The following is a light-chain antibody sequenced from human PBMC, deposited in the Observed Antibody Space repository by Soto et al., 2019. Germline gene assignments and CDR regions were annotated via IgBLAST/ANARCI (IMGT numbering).Light chain of an antibody. CDR2: GAS. CDR3: QQSFSSPYT. CDR1: QSVRNSY. Sequence: EIVLTQSPGTLSLSPGERVTLSCRTSQSVRNSYLAWYQQRPGQAPRLLIYGASSRATGIPDRFSGSGSGTEFTLTISRLEPEDFATYYCQQSFSSPYTFGRGTNLEIK. V-gene: IGKV3-20*01. J-gene: IGKJ2*01.